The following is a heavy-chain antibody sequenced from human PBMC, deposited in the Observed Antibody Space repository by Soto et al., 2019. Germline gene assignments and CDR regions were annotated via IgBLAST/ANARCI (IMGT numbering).Heavy chain of an antibody. D-gene: IGHD3-10*01. CDR1: GFSLSTSGVG. CDR3: AHYITMFRGVENWFDP. V-gene: IGHV2-5*02. J-gene: IGHJ5*02. Sequence: SGPTLVNPTQTLTLTCTFSGFSLSTSGVGVGWIRQPPGKALEWLALIYWDDDKRYSPSLKSRLTITKDTSKNQVVLTMTNMDPVDTATYYCAHYITMFRGVENWFDPWGQGTLVTVSS. CDR2: IYWDDDK.